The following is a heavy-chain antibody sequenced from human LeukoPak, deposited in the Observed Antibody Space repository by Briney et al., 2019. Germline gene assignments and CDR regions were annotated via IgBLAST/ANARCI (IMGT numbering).Heavy chain of an antibody. CDR2: ISSSSLYI. V-gene: IGHV3-21*01. D-gene: IGHD3-10*02. CDR1: GFTFSSYS. CDR3: AELGITMIGGV. J-gene: IGHJ6*04. Sequence: PGGSLRLSYAASGFTFSSYSMNWVRLAPGKGLEWVSSISSSSLYIYYADSVKGRFTISRDNAKNSLYLQMNSLRAEDTAVYYCAELGITMIGGVWGKGTTVTISS.